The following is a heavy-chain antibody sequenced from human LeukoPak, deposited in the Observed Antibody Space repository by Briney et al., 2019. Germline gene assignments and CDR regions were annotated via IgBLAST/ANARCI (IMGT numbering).Heavy chain of an antibody. Sequence: GALRLSCSASGFTFSRFAMNWVRQAPGKGLEWISYINTDSSDIHYADSVRGRFTISRDNARNTLFLQLSSLRAEDSAVYYCARDTFQRGLIDSWGQGTLVTVSS. CDR3: ARDTFQRGLIDS. V-gene: IGHV3-21*05. D-gene: IGHD2-2*01. J-gene: IGHJ4*02. CDR2: INTDSSDI. CDR1: GFTFSRFA.